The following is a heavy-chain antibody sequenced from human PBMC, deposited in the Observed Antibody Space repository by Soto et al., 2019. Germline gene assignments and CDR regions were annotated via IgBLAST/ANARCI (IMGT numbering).Heavy chain of an antibody. Sequence: QVQLVESGGGVVQPGRSLRLSCAASGFTFSSYGMHWVRQAPGKGLEWVAVIWYDGSNKYYADSVKGRFTISRDNSKNTLYLQMNSLRAEDTAVYYCARDKSIAAAGTRVGSIDYWGQGTLVTVSS. V-gene: IGHV3-33*01. CDR2: IWYDGSNK. D-gene: IGHD6-13*01. J-gene: IGHJ4*02. CDR3: ARDKSIAAAGTRVGSIDY. CDR1: GFTFSSYG.